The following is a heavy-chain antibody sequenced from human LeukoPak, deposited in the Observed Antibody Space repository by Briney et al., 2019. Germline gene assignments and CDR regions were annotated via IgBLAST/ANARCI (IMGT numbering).Heavy chain of an antibody. D-gene: IGHD3-9*01. CDR3: AKAHDYYDILTGYYPYYMDV. CDR2: IRYDGSNK. V-gene: IGHV3-30*02. J-gene: IGHJ6*03. CDR1: GFTFSSYG. Sequence: GGSLRLSCAASGFTFSSYGMHWVRQAPGKGLEWVAFIRYDGSNKYYADSVKGRFTISRDNSKNTLYLQMNSLRAEDTAVYYCAKAHDYYDILTGYYPYYMDVWGKGTTVTISS.